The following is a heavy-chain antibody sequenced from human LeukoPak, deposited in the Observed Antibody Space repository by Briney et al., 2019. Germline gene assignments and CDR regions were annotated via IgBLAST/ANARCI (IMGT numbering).Heavy chain of an antibody. D-gene: IGHD4-17*01. V-gene: IGHV1-2*02. CDR1: GYTFAGYY. CDR3: AKDSYGDYEPPDSYFDL. Sequence: GASVKVSCKASGYTFAGYYIHWVRQAPGQGLEWMGWINPNSGGINYAQKFQGRVTMTSDTSLSTAYMDLRGLRSDDTAIYYCAKDSYGDYEPPDSYFDLWGRGTLVTVSS. CDR2: INPNSGGI. J-gene: IGHJ2*01.